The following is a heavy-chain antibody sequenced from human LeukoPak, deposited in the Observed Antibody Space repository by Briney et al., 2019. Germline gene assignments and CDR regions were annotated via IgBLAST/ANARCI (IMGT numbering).Heavy chain of an antibody. CDR3: ARTVTTAQDDLGWFDP. J-gene: IGHJ5*02. Sequence: GASVKVSCKASGYTFTGYYMHWVRQAPGQGLEWMGWISAYNGNTNYAQKLQGRVTMTTDTSTSTAYMELRSLRSDDTAVYYCARTVTTAQDDLGWFDPWGQGTLVTVSS. D-gene: IGHD4-17*01. V-gene: IGHV1-18*04. CDR1: GYTFTGYY. CDR2: ISAYNGNT.